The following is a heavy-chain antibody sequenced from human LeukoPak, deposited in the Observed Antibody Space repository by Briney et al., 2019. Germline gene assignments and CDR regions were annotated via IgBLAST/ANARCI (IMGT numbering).Heavy chain of an antibody. Sequence: GGSLRLSCAASGFTFSSYAMSWVRQAPGKGLEWVSAISGSGGSTYYADSVKGRFTISRDNSKNTLYLQMNSLRAEDTAVYYCAKGPRVATIYYYYYMDVWGKGTTVTVSS. CDR3: AKGPRVATIYYYYYMDV. V-gene: IGHV3-23*01. CDR1: GFTFSSYA. J-gene: IGHJ6*03. D-gene: IGHD5-12*01. CDR2: ISGSGGST.